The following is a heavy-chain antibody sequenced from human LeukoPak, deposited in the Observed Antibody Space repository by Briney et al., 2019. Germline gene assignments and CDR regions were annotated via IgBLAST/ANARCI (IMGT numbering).Heavy chain of an antibody. CDR3: ARGRGGYSDY. Sequence: PSETLSLTCAVYGGSFSGYYWTWIRQSPGKGLEWIGEIIHSGSANYNPSLKSRVTISVDTSKKQFSLSLRSVTAADTAVYYCARGRGGYSDYWGQGTLVTVSS. CDR1: GGSFSGYY. D-gene: IGHD3-22*01. CDR2: IIHSGSA. J-gene: IGHJ4*02. V-gene: IGHV4-34*01.